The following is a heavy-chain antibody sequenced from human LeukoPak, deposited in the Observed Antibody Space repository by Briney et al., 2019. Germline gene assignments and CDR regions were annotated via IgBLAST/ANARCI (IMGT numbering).Heavy chain of an antibody. CDR2: ISGSGDST. V-gene: IGHV3-23*01. J-gene: IGHJ4*02. D-gene: IGHD1-26*01. CDR3: VRTDTTSFGYFDH. CDR1: GFSFSTYA. Sequence: GGSLRLSCAASGFSFSTYAMTWVRQASGKGLEWVSTISGSGDSTFYADSAKGRFAISRDNSRSTLYLHMNSLRAEDTAVYYCVRTDTTSFGYFDHWGRGTLVTVSS.